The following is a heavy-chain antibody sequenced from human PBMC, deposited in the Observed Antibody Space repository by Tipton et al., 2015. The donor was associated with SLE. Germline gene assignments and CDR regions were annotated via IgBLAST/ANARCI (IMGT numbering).Heavy chain of an antibody. CDR1: GGSISSHY. Sequence: TLSLTCTVSGGSISSHYWNWIRQPPGKGLEWIGSIYYSGSTYYNPSLKSRVTISVDTSKNQFSLKLSSVTAADTAVYYCARVKGRGYSYGLDYWGQGTLVTVSS. CDR2: IYYSGST. D-gene: IGHD5-18*01. V-gene: IGHV4-59*11. J-gene: IGHJ4*02. CDR3: ARVKGRGYSYGLDY.